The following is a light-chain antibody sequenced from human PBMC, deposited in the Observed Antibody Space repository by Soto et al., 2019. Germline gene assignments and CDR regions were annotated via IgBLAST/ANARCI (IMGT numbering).Light chain of an antibody. CDR3: SSYTSSSTLD. Sequence: QSALAQPASVSGSPGQSITISCTGTSSDVGGYNYVSWYQQHPGKAHKLMIYDVSNRPSGVSKRFSGSKSGNTASLTISGLQAEDEADYYCSSYTSSSTLDFGTGTKVTVL. CDR2: DVS. J-gene: IGLJ1*01. CDR1: SSDVGGYNY. V-gene: IGLV2-14*01.